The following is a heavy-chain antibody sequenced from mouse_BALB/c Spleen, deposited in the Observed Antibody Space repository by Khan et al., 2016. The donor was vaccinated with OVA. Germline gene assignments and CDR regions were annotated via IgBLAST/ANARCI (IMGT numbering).Heavy chain of an antibody. CDR2: LWGDEST. CDR1: GFSLTSYG. J-gene: IGHJ4*01. V-gene: IGHV2-3*01. D-gene: IGHD1-1*01. CDR3: ARFYYGRINFYTVDH. Sequence: QVQLKESGPGLVAPSQSLSITCTVSGFSLTSYGVSWVRQPPGKGLEWLGVLWGDESTNSHSALISRLSFSKDNSKSHVFLKLQRLETDDTATYYCARFYYGRINFYTVDHWGQGTSVTVSA.